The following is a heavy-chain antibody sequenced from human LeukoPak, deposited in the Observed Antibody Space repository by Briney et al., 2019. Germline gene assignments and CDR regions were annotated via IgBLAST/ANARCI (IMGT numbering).Heavy chain of an antibody. CDR3: ARGRIAAAGRYDY. J-gene: IGHJ4*02. Sequence: GGSLRLSCAASGFTVSSNYMSWVRQAPGKGLEWVSVIYSGGSTYYADSVKGRFTISRDNSKNTLYLQMNSLRAEDTAVYYCARGRIAAAGRYDYWGQGTLVTVSS. D-gene: IGHD6-13*01. CDR1: GFTVSSNY. CDR2: IYSGGST. V-gene: IGHV3-53*01.